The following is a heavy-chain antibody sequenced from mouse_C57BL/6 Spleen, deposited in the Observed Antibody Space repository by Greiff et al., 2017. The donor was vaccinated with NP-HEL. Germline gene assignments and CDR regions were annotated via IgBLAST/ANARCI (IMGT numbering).Heavy chain of an antibody. CDR1: GYTFTDYE. CDR3: IRDDYEEAY. J-gene: IGHJ3*01. V-gene: IGHV1-15*01. Sequence: QVQLQQSGAELVRPGASVTLSCKASGYTFTDYEMHWVKQTPVHGLEWIGAIDPETGGTAYNQKFKGKAILTADKSSSTAYMELRSLTAEDSAGYYGIRDDYEEAYWGQGTLVTGSA. D-gene: IGHD2-4*01. CDR2: IDPETGGT.